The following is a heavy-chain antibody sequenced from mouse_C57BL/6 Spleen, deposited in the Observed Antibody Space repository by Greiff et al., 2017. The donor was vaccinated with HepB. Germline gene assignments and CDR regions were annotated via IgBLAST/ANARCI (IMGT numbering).Heavy chain of an antibody. V-gene: IGHV5-17*01. D-gene: IGHD2-5*01. CDR2: ISSGSSTI. Sequence: DVMLVESGGGLVKPGGSLKLSCAASGFTFSDYGMHWVRQAPEKGLEWVAYISSGSSTIYYADTVKGRFTISRDNAKNTLFLQMTSLRSEDTAMYYCARSYYSNPYYYAMDYWGQGTSVTVSS. J-gene: IGHJ4*01. CDR3: ARSYYSNPYYYAMDY. CDR1: GFTFSDYG.